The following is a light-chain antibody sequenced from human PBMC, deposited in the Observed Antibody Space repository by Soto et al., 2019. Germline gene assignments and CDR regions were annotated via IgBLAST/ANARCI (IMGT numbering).Light chain of an antibody. CDR3: QQYGSSPIT. V-gene: IGKV3-20*01. Sequence: EVVLTQSPGTLSLSPGKSATLSCRASQSVSSSYLAWYQQKPGQAPRLVIHGASSRATGIPDRISGSVSGTDFNLTISRLETEDFAVYYCQQYGSSPITFGQGTRLEIK. CDR1: QSVSSSY. CDR2: GAS. J-gene: IGKJ5*01.